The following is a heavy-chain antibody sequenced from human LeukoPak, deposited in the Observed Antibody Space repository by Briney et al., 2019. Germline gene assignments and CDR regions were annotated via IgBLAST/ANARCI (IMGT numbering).Heavy chain of an antibody. CDR2: ISGSGDRT. Sequence: GGSLRLSCAASGFRFSSYTMNWVRQAPGKGLEWVSGISGSGDRTYYADFVKGRVTISRDNSRNTLYLQMSSLRADDTAVYCCAILGGGMAYWGQGTLVAVSS. CDR1: GFRFSSYT. V-gene: IGHV3-23*01. CDR3: AILGGGMAY. D-gene: IGHD3-16*01. J-gene: IGHJ4*02.